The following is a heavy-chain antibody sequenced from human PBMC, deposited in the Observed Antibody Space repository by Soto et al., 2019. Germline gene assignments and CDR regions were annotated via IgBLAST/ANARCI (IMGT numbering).Heavy chain of an antibody. V-gene: IGHV4-34*01. CDR2: INHSGST. D-gene: IGHD6-19*01. CDR3: ARVVAVDGCFDY. CDR1: GGSFSGYY. J-gene: IGHJ4*02. Sequence: QVQLQQWGAGLLKPSETLSLTCAVYGGSFSGYYWSWIRQPPGKGLEWIGEINHSGSTNYNPSLKRRVTISVDTSKNQFSLKLSSVTAADTAVYYCARVVAVDGCFDYSGQGTLVTVSS.